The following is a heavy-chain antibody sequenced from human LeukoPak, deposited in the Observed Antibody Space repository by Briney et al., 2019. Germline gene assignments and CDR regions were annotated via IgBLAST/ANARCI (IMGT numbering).Heavy chain of an antibody. CDR3: ARDPPSTYYESSGYPDY. CDR2: ISGTSNTI. D-gene: IGHD3-22*01. CDR1: GFTFSTYT. Sequence: GGSLRLSCAASGFTFSTYTMNWVRQAPGKGLEWFSSISGTSNTIYYADSVKGRFTVSRDNAKSSLYLQMNSLRADDTAVYYCARDPPSTYYESSGYPDYWGQGTLLTVSS. V-gene: IGHV3-48*01. J-gene: IGHJ4*02.